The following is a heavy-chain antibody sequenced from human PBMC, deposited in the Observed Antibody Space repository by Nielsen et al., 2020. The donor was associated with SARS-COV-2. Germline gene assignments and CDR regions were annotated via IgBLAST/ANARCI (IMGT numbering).Heavy chain of an antibody. CDR1: GYSFKIFY. CDR3: ARESGATTEDYLFHGLGV. D-gene: IGHD2/OR15-2a*01. CDR2: INPSGGGT. Sequence: ASVKVSCKASGYSFKIFYLHWVRQAPGQGLEWMGIINPSGGGTCFAQKFQGRVTMTRDTSTNTVYMELSSLRSDDTAVYYCARESGATTEDYLFHGLGVWGQGTTVSVSS. J-gene: IGHJ6*02. V-gene: IGHV1-46*02.